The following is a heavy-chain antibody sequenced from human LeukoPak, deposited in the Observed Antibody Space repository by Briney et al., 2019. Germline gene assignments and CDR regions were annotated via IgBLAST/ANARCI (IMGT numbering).Heavy chain of an antibody. Sequence: ASVKVSCKASGYTFSSYAMQWVRQAPGQRPEWMGWINAGNGDTKYAQKFQGRVTITRDTSASTAYMDLSSLRSEDTAVYYCAIHCTGGSCSRSYYFDYWGQGTLVTVSS. CDR2: INAGNGDT. J-gene: IGHJ4*02. CDR1: GYTFSSYA. CDR3: AIHCTGGSCSRSYYFDY. D-gene: IGHD2-15*01. V-gene: IGHV1-3*01.